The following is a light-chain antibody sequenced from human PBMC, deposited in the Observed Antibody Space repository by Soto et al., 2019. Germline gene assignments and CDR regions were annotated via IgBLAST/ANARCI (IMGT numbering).Light chain of an antibody. V-gene: IGKV3-11*01. CDR3: QQRGDWPPIT. Sequence: EIVLTPSPATLSLSPGERAILSCRASQSVSTFLAWFQQKPGQPPRLLIYNASNRTTGIPARLSGSGSGTDFTLSISSLELEDFAVYYCQQRGDWPPITFGQGTRLEL. J-gene: IGKJ5*01. CDR2: NAS. CDR1: QSVSTF.